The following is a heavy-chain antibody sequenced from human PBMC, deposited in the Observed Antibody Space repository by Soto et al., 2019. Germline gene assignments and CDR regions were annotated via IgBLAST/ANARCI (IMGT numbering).Heavy chain of an antibody. J-gene: IGHJ3*02. CDR3: ANDYCFVGGISRGFDI. D-gene: IGHD3-16*01. V-gene: IGHV3-74*01. CDR2: ISTEGSTT. Sequence: EVQLVESGGGLVQPGGSLRLSCAASGFTFSRYWMHWVRQAPGEGLVWVSGISTEGSTTRYVDSVKGRFTISRDNVNNTLSRQMFSLRAEDMAVYYCANDYCFVGGISRGFDIWGQGAVVTVSS. CDR1: GFTFSRYW.